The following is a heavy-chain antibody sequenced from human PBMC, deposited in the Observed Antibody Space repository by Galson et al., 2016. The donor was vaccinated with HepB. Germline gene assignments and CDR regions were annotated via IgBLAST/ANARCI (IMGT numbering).Heavy chain of an antibody. D-gene: IGHD6-13*01. CDR2: LKSDGRST. CDR3: RIGTAGIDY. V-gene: IGHV3-74*01. CDR1: GFTFSSHW. Sequence: SLRLSCAASGFTFSSHWMHWARQAPGKGLVCVSRLKSDGRSTYYADSVKGRFTISRDNAKNTLYLQMNSLGAEDTAVYYCRIGTAGIDYWGQGTLVTVSS. J-gene: IGHJ4*02.